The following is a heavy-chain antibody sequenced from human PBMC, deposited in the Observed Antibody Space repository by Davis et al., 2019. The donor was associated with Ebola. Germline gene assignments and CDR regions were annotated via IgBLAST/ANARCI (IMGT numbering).Heavy chain of an antibody. CDR1: GYTFTSYG. CDR3: ERERECSGGSCYKVFYY. V-gene: IGHV1-18*01. CDR2: ISAYNGNT. Sequence: ASVKVSCKASGYTFTSYGISWVRHAPGQGLEWMGWISAYNGNTNYAQKLQGRVTMTTDTSTSTAYMELSSLRSEDTAVYYCERERECSGGSCYKVFYYWGQGTLVTVSS. J-gene: IGHJ4*02. D-gene: IGHD2-15*01.